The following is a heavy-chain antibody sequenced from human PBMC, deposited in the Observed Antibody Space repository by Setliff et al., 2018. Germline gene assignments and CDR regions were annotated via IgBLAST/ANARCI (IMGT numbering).Heavy chain of an antibody. CDR2: IIPINGEP. Sequence: SVKVSCKASGGTLNTYGLSWERQAPGQGLEWMGGIIPINGEPNYAQKFQGRVTITADESTSTASMELRSLKSEDTAVYYCAREALQRAGLYFFDIWGQGMLVTVSS. CDR1: GGTLNTYG. J-gene: IGHJ4*02. CDR3: AREALQRAGLYFFDI. V-gene: IGHV1-69*13. D-gene: IGHD3-10*01.